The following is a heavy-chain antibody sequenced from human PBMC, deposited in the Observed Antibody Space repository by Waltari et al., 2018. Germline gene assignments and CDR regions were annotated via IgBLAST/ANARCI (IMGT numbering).Heavy chain of an antibody. CDR2: IYSGGST. V-gene: IGHV3-53*01. D-gene: IGHD3-22*01. J-gene: IGHJ3*02. Sequence: EVQLVESGGGLIQHGGSLRLSWSASGFTARSNYLCWISQAPGKGLEWVSLIYSGGSTIYADSVKGRFTISRDDSKNTLYLQMNSLRAEDTAVYYCARETYYDRSGYFRLGAFDIWGQGTVVTVSS. CDR1: GFTARSNY. CDR3: ARETYYDRSGYFRLGAFDI.